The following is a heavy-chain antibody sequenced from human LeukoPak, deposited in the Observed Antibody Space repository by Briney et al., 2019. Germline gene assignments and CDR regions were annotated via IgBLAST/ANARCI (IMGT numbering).Heavy chain of an antibody. J-gene: IGHJ4*02. Sequence: PGTSLRLSCAASGLSVNTYAMHWVRQAPGKGLEWVAVISFDGNKRYYAESVKGRFTISRDDSKSTLYLQMNSLRDEDTAVYYCARPLQPRLHNYFDYWGRGTLVTVSS. CDR2: ISFDGNKR. V-gene: IGHV3-30-3*01. D-gene: IGHD5-18*01. CDR1: GLSVNTYA. CDR3: ARPLQPRLHNYFDY.